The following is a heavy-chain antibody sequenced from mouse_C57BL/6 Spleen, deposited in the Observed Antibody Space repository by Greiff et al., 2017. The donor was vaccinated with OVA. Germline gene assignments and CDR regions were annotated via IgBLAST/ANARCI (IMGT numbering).Heavy chain of an antibody. J-gene: IGHJ4*01. CDR1: GFSFTSSG. CDR3: AKPDRYDEDAMDY. D-gene: IGHD2-12*01. CDR2: IWGDGST. Sequence: VKLVESGPGLVAPSQSLSITCTVSGFSFTSSGVSWVRQPPGKGLEWLGVIWGDGSTNYHSALISRLSTSKDNSKSQVVLKLNSLQTDDTATYYCAKPDRYDEDAMDYWGQGTSVTVSS. V-gene: IGHV2-3*01.